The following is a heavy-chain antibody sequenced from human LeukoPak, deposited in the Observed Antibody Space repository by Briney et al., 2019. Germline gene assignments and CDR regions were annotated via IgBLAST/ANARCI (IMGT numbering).Heavy chain of an antibody. Sequence: SETLSLTCTVSGGSISSYYWSWIRQPAGKGLEWIGRIYTSGSTNYNPSLKSRVTMSVDTSKNQFSLKLSSVTAADTAVYYCARDTSYDPAGATPQAQFDYWGQGTLVTVSS. V-gene: IGHV4-4*07. D-gene: IGHD3-16*01. CDR2: IYTSGST. CDR1: GGSISSYY. CDR3: ARDTSYDPAGATPQAQFDY. J-gene: IGHJ4*02.